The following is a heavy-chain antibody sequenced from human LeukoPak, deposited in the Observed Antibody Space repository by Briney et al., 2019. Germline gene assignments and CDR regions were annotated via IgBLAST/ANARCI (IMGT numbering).Heavy chain of an antibody. D-gene: IGHD2-2*01. J-gene: IGHJ4*02. V-gene: IGHV3-23*01. CDR3: ATRRGGYCSSTSCYLFDY. CDR2: FDGNGPNT. CDR1: GFTFSSFA. Sequence: GGSLRLSCAASGFTFSSFAMTWVRQAPGKGLEWVSGFDGNGPNTYYADSVKGRFTISRDNSKNTLYLQMNSLRAEDTAVYYCATRRGGYCSSTSCYLFDYWGQGTLVTVSS.